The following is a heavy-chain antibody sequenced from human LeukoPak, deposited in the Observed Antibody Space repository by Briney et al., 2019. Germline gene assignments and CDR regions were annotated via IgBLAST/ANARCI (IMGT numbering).Heavy chain of an antibody. J-gene: IGHJ4*02. D-gene: IGHD2-15*01. Sequence: GGSLRLSCVASGFTFSSYSMNWVRQAPGKGLEWVSYISSSSSTIYYADSVKGRFTISRDNAKNSLYLQMNSLRDEDTAVYYCARDLSSGGSCFSEGFDYWGQGTLVTVSS. CDR1: GFTFSSYS. CDR3: ARDLSSGGSCFSEGFDY. V-gene: IGHV3-48*02. CDR2: ISSSSSTI.